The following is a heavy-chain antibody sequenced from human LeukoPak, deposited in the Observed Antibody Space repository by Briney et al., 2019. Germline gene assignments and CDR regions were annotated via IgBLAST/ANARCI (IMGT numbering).Heavy chain of an antibody. CDR2: INPSGGST. CDR1: GYTFTSYY. D-gene: IGHD5-12*01. J-gene: IGHJ5*02. Sequence: ASVKVSCKASGYTFTSYYMHWVRQAPGQGLEWMGIINPSGGSTGYAQKFQGRVTMTRDTSTSTVYMELSSLRSEDTAVYYCARNQGWDSGYDFGFGPGYNWFDPWGQGTLVTVSS. V-gene: IGHV1-46*01. CDR3: ARNQGWDSGYDFGFGPGYNWFDP.